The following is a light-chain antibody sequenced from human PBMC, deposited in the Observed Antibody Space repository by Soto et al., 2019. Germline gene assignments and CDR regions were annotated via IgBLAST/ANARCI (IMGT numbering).Light chain of an antibody. CDR2: DAS. J-gene: IGKJ5*01. CDR1: QSVSSY. V-gene: IGKV3-11*01. Sequence: EIVLTQSPATLSLSPGERATLSCRASQSVSSYLAWYQQKPGQAPRLLIYDASNRATGIPARFSGSGSGTDFTLTISSLEPEAFAVYYCQQRSNWPPRITFGQGPRLEMK. CDR3: QQRSNWPPRIT.